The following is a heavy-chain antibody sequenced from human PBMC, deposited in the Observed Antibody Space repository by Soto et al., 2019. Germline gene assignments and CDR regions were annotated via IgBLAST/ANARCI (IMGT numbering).Heavy chain of an antibody. CDR3: ARFKKTYYYGSGTRNDAFDI. CDR1: GGSISSYY. D-gene: IGHD3-10*01. Sequence: PSETLSLTCTVSGGSISSYYWSWIRQPPGKGLEWIGYIYYSGSTNYNPSLKSRVTISVDTSKNQFYLKLSSVTAADTAVYYCARFKKTYYYGSGTRNDAFDIWGQGTMVTVSS. CDR2: IYYSGST. V-gene: IGHV4-59*01. J-gene: IGHJ3*02.